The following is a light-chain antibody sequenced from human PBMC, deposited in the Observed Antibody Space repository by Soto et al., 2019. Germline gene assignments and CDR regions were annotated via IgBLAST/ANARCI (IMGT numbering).Light chain of an antibody. J-gene: IGKJ4*01. V-gene: IGKV3-20*01. CDR2: GAS. CDR1: QSVSSSE. CDR3: QPYGSSPPLP. Sequence: EIGLTQSPGTLSLSPGERATLSCRASQSVSSSELTWYQQKPDQAPRLLVYGASSRSTGIPDRLSGSGSGIGFTLTISRLEPEDFAVYYCQPYGSSPPLPFGIGTKVEIK.